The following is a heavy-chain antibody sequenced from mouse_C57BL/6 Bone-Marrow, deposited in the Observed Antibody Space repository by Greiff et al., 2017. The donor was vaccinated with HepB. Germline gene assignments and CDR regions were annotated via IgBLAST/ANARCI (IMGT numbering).Heavy chain of an antibody. Sequence: ESGPGLVKPSQSLSLTCSVTGYSITSGYYWNWIRQIPGNKLEWMGYISYDGSNNYNPSLKNRISITRDTSKNQFFLKLNSVTTEDTATYYCAREYGPYAMDYWGQGTSVTVSS. CDR3: AREYGPYAMDY. D-gene: IGHD2-10*02. J-gene: IGHJ4*01. CDR2: ISYDGSN. V-gene: IGHV3-6*01. CDR1: GYSITSGYY.